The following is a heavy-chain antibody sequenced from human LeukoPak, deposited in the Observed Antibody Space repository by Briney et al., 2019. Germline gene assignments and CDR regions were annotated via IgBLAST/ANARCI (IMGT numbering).Heavy chain of an antibody. CDR2: INTDTGNP. CDR1: GYTFTTYG. CDR3: ARKVIGTGVFNY. V-gene: IGHV7-4-1*02. J-gene: IGHJ4*02. D-gene: IGHD2-21*01. Sequence: PGESLKISYKGSGYTFTTYGLTWVRQAPGQGLEWMGWINTDTGNPTYAQGFTGRFVFSLDTSVSTAYLQISNLKAEDTAVYYCARKVIGTGVFNYWGQGTLVTVSS.